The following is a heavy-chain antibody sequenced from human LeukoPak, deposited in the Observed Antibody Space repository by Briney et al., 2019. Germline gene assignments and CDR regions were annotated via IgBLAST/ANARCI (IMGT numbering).Heavy chain of an antibody. CDR2: ISSSRSYI. D-gene: IGHD3-10*01. J-gene: IGHJ5*02. CDR1: GFTLSSHS. Sequence: GGTLRLSCAPSGFTLSSHSTDRVRRAPERGLEWVSSISSSRSYIYYADSVKGRFTISRDNAKNSLYLQMNSLRAEDTAVYYCARDARPMVRGVSNGFDPWGQGTLVTVSS. V-gene: IGHV3-21*01. CDR3: ARDARPMVRGVSNGFDP.